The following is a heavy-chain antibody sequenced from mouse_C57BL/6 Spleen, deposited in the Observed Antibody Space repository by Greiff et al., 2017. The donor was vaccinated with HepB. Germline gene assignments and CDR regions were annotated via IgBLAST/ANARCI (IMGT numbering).Heavy chain of an antibody. Sequence: VKLQESGAELARPGASVKLSCKASGYTFTSYGISWVKQRTGQGLEWIGEIYPRSGNTYYNEKFKGKATLTADKSSSTAYMELRSLTSEDSAVYFCARKDGSSYKAMDYWGQGTSVTVSS. J-gene: IGHJ4*01. CDR3: ARKDGSSYKAMDY. CDR1: GYTFTSYG. CDR2: IYPRSGNT. D-gene: IGHD1-1*01. V-gene: IGHV1-81*01.